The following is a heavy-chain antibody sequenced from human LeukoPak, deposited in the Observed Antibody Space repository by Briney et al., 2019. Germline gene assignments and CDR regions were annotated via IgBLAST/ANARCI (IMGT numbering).Heavy chain of an antibody. D-gene: IGHD1-26*01. V-gene: IGHV1-2*02. Sequence: GASVKVSCKASGYTFTGYYMHWVRQAPGQGLEWMGWINPNSGGTNYAQKFQGRVTMTRDTSISTAYMELSRLRSDDTAVYYCARGGITPSTVVGATTGDYWGQGTLVTVSS. CDR1: GYTFTGYY. J-gene: IGHJ4*02. CDR3: ARGGITPSTVVGATTGDY. CDR2: INPNSGGT.